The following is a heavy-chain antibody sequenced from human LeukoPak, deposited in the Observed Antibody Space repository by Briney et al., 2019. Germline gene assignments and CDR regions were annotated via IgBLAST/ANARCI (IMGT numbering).Heavy chain of an antibody. CDR3: ASGSSGWIDAFDI. Sequence: GGPLRLSCAASGFTFSSYAMSWVRQAPGKGLEWVSAISGSGGSTYYADSVKGRFTISRDNSKNTLYLQMNSLRAEDTAVYYCASGSSGWIDAFDIWGQGTMVTVSS. D-gene: IGHD6-19*01. J-gene: IGHJ3*02. CDR2: ISGSGGST. CDR1: GFTFSSYA. V-gene: IGHV3-23*01.